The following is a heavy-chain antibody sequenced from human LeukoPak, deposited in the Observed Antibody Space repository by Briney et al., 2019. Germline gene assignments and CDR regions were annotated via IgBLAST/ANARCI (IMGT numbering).Heavy chain of an antibody. Sequence: SETLSLTCAVYGGSFSGYYWSWIRQPPGKGLEWIGEINHSGSTNYNPTLKSRVTISVDTSKNQFSLKLSSATAADTAVYYCASDYYDSSGYYVHYWGQGTLVTVSS. D-gene: IGHD3-22*01. V-gene: IGHV4-34*01. CDR1: GGSFSGYY. CDR3: ASDYYDSSGYYVHY. CDR2: INHSGST. J-gene: IGHJ4*02.